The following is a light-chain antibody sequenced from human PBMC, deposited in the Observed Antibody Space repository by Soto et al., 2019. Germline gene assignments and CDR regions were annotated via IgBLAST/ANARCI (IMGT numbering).Light chain of an antibody. CDR3: SSYADNNLL. J-gene: IGLJ2*01. CDR1: SSDVGGYNY. Sequence: QSALTQPPSASGSPGQSVTISCTGTSSDVGGYNYVSWYQQHPGKAPKLMIFEVSKRPSGVPDRFSGSKSGNTASLTVSGLQAEDEADYYCSSYADNNLLFGGGTKLTVL. V-gene: IGLV2-8*01. CDR2: EVS.